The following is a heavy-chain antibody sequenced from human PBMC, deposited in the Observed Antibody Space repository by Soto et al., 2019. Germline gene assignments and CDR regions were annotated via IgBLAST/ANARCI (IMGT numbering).Heavy chain of an antibody. CDR2: IYSTGNT. CDR3: ARDLIAAAGTTFDY. J-gene: IGHJ4*02. CDR1: GGSISSSSY. Sequence: SETLSLTCTVSGGSISSSSYWGWIRQPPGKGLEWIGSIYSTGNTYYNPSLKSRVTIYVDTSKNQFSLKLSSVTAADTAVYYCARDLIAAAGTTFDYWGQGTLVTVSS. D-gene: IGHD6-13*01. V-gene: IGHV4-39*02.